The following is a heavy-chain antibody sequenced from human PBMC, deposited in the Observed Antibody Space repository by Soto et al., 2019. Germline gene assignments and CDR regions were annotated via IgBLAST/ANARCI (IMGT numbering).Heavy chain of an antibody. CDR3: AKGGRQWLVTSDFNY. V-gene: IGHV3-30*18. CDR1: GFPFIAYP. CDR2: VSNDGRKT. J-gene: IGHJ4*02. Sequence: VQLVESGEAGVQLGCSLRLSCAAPGFPFIAYPMHWVCQAPGKGLGWVAVVSNDGRKTHYSDSVKGRFTISRDSSKNTVSLEMPSLRAEDTAVYYCAKGGRQWLVTSDFNYWGQGALVTVSS. D-gene: IGHD6-19*01.